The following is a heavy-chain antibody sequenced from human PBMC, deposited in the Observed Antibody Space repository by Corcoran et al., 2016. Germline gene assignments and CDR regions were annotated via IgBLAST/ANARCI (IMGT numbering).Heavy chain of an antibody. V-gene: IGHV4-34*01. CDR2: INHSGST. J-gene: IGHJ4*02. CDR1: GGSFSGYY. Sequence: QVQLQQWGAGLLKPSETLSLTCAVYGGSFSGYYWSWIRQPPGKGPEWIGEINHSGSTNYNPSHKSRVTISVDTSKNQFSLKLSPVTAADTAVYYCAIGGYCTNGVCYPLDYWGQGTLVTVSS. D-gene: IGHD2-8*01. CDR3: AIGGYCTNGVCYPLDY.